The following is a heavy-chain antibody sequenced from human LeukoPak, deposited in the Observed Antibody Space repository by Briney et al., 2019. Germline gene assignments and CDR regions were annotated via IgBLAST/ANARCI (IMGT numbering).Heavy chain of an antibody. V-gene: IGHV3-7*04. J-gene: IGHJ4*02. CDR2: IKQDGSEK. CDR1: GFTLSSHW. CDR3: ARWGYLSNWYLLDY. Sequence: PGGSLRLSCAASGFTLSSHWMSWVRQAPGKGLEWVANIKQDGSEKYYVDSVKGRFTISRDNAKNSLYLQMNSLRAEDTAVYYCARWGYLSNWYLLDYWGQGTLVTVSS. D-gene: IGHD6-13*01.